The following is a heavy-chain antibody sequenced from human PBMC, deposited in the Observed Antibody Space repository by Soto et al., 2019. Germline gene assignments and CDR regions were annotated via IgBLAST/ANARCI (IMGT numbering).Heavy chain of an antibody. CDR1: GFSLSTSGVA. J-gene: IGHJ5*02. Sequence: QITLKESGPTLVKPTQTLTLTCTFSGFSLSTSGVAVCWIRQPQVQALEWLALIYWDDDKRYNPSLKSRLTITKDTSKNQVVLTMTNMDPVDTATYYCAHHIYDYISPWGQGTPVTVSS. CDR2: IYWDDDK. V-gene: IGHV2-5*02. CDR3: AHHIYDYISP. D-gene: IGHD3-16*01.